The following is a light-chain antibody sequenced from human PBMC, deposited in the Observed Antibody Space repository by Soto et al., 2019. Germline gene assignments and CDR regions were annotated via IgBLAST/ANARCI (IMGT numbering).Light chain of an antibody. Sequence: DIHMNHSPSILSVLVGDRVTITFRASQTIRSCLAVYQQKPVEATKLVXXDDXSLESGVPSRFIGRRSGTEFTLTIAGLQPEDFSTYYCQQYERYATRTFGGGTKVDIK. CDR2: DDX. CDR3: QQYERYATRT. J-gene: IGKJ4*01. V-gene: IGKV1-5*01. CDR1: QTIRSC.